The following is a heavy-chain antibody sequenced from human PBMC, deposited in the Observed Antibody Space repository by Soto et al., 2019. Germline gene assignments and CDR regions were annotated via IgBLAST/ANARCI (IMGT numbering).Heavy chain of an antibody. J-gene: IGHJ4*02. D-gene: IGHD3-22*01. V-gene: IGHV3-30-3*01. CDR3: ARDIYPYDSSGYYLTALDY. CDR1: GFTFSSYA. CDR2: ISYDGSNK. Sequence: GGSLRLSCAASGFTFSSYAMHWVRQAPGKGLEWVAVISYDGSNKYYADSVKGRFTISRDNSKNTLYLQMNSLRAEDTAVYYCARDIYPYDSSGYYLTALDYWGQGTLVTVSS.